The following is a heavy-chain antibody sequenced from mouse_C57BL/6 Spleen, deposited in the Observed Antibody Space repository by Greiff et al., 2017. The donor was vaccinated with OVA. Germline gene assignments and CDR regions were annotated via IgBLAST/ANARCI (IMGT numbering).Heavy chain of an antibody. Sequence: LMESGPGLVKPSQSLSLTCSVTGYSITSGYYWNWIRQFPGNKLEWMGYISYDGSNNYNPSLKNRISITRDTSKNQFFLKLNSVTTEDTATYYCARESFYDYDAMDYWGQGTSVTVSS. D-gene: IGHD2-3*01. CDR1: GYSITSGYY. CDR2: ISYDGSN. CDR3: ARESFYDYDAMDY. V-gene: IGHV3-6*01. J-gene: IGHJ4*01.